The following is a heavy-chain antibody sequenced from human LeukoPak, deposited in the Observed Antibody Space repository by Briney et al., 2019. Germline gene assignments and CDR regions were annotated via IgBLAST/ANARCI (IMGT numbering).Heavy chain of an antibody. V-gene: IGHV3-23*01. Sequence: GGSLRLSCAASGFTFRSYAMSWVRQAPGKGLEWVSAVSNSGYSTYYADSVKGRFTISRDNSKNTLYLRMSSLRDEDTAVYFCARDWAGMTAPGPFDYWGQGTLVTVSS. D-gene: IGHD6-13*01. CDR3: ARDWAGMTAPGPFDY. CDR1: GFTFRSYA. J-gene: IGHJ4*02. CDR2: VSNSGYST.